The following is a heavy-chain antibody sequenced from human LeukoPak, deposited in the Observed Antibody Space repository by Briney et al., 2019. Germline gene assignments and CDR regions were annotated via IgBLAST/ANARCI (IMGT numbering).Heavy chain of an antibody. D-gene: IGHD1-1*01. J-gene: IGHJ4*02. CDR2: INPSGGST. CDR3: ARARAGRYHFDY. Sequence: ASVKVSCTASGYTFTSYYMHWVRQAPGQGLEWMSIINPSGGSTSYAQKFQGRVTMNRDKSTVTVNMELSSLRSEDTAVYYCARARAGRYHFDYWGQGTLVTVSS. CDR1: GYTFTSYY. V-gene: IGHV1-46*01.